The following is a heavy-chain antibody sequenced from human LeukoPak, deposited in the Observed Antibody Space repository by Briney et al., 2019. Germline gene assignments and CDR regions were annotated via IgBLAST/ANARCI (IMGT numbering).Heavy chain of an antibody. V-gene: IGHV1-46*01. CDR1: GYTFTGYY. D-gene: IGHD1-26*01. J-gene: IGHJ4*02. CDR3: AMRAWEDGGFDY. Sequence: ASVKVSCKASGYTFTGYYMHWVRQAPGQGLEWMGIINPSGGSTSYAQKFQGRVTMTRDMSTSTVYMELSSLRSEDTAVYYCAMRAWEDGGFDYWGQGTLVTVSS. CDR2: INPSGGST.